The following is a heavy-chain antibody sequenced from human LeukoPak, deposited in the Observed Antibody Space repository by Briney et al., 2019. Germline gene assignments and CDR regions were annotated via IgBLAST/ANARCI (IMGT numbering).Heavy chain of an antibody. CDR2: ISDSGGST. CDR1: GFTFISYA. Sequence: GGSRRLSCAASGFTFISYAMSWVRQAPGKGQEWVSAISDSGGSTYYADSVKGRFTISRDNSKNTLYLQMNSLRVEDTAIYYCAKDTSTVPWYFDLWGRGTVVTVSS. D-gene: IGHD4-17*01. CDR3: AKDTSTVPWYFDL. J-gene: IGHJ2*01. V-gene: IGHV3-23*01.